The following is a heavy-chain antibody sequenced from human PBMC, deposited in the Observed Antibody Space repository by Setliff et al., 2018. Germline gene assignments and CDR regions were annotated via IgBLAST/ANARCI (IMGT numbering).Heavy chain of an antibody. J-gene: IGHJ6*03. CDR1: GFTFRKYW. CDR3: ASIDWGENFYNTDV. CDR2: ISPDGTIT. V-gene: IGHV3-74*01. Sequence: GESLTISCGASGFTFRKYWMYWVRQVPGKGLVWVSRISPDGTITNYADSVKGRFTISRDNAKNTLYLQMNSLRGEDTAVYFCASIDWGENFYNTDVWGKGTTVTVSS. D-gene: IGHD7-27*01.